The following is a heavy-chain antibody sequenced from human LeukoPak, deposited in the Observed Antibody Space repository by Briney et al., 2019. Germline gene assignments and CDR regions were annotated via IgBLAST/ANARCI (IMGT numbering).Heavy chain of an antibody. V-gene: IGHV4-31*03. D-gene: IGHD3-3*01. CDR1: GGSIGRGGYY. J-gene: IGHJ6*02. CDR3: ARDRQSGYAISYYYYGMDV. CDR2: IYYSGST. Sequence: SQTLSLTCTVSGGSIGRGGYYWSWIRQHPGKGLEWIGYIYYSGSTYYNPSLKSRVTISVDTSKDQFILKLSSVTAADTAVYYCARDRQSGYAISYYYYGMDVWGQGTTVTVSS.